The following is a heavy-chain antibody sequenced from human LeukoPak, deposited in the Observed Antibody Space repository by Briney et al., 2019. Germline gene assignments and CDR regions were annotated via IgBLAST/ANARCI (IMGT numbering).Heavy chain of an antibody. Sequence: GASVKVSCKASGGTFSSYAISWVRQAPGQGLEWMGGIISIFGTANYAQKFQGRVTITADESTSTAYMELSSLRSEDTAVYYCAREDWGRFGELSWFDPWGQGTLVTVSS. V-gene: IGHV1-69*01. D-gene: IGHD3-10*01. CDR2: IISIFGTA. CDR1: GGTFSSYA. CDR3: AREDWGRFGELSWFDP. J-gene: IGHJ5*02.